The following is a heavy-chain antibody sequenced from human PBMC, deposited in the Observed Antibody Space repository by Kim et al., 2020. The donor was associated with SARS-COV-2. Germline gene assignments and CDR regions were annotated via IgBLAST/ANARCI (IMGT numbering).Heavy chain of an antibody. CDR3: ARGTTVVTHLDY. CDR2: IHYSGSA. J-gene: IGHJ4*02. D-gene: IGHD4-17*01. CDR1: GGSISGSGYY. V-gene: IGHV4-31*03. Sequence: SETLSLTCTVSGGSISGSGYYWTWIRQHPGKGLEWIGYIHYSGSAYYNPSLKSRVIMSVDTSQSQFSLKVSSVTAADTAAYYCARGTTVVTHLDYWGQGT.